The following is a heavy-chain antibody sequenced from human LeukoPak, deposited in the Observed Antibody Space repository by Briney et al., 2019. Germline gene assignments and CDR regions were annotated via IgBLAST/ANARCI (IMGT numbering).Heavy chain of an antibody. CDR2: MHPNSDDT. D-gene: IGHD1-1*01. Sequence: ASVKVSCKASGYTFTNNDIHWVRQATGQGLEWMGWMHPNSDDTGYAQKFQGRVTMTRNTSISTAYMELSSLRPEDTAVYYCARHFGTGDNFDYWGQGTLLIVSS. J-gene: IGHJ4*02. CDR1: GYTFTNND. V-gene: IGHV1-8*01. CDR3: ARHFGTGDNFDY.